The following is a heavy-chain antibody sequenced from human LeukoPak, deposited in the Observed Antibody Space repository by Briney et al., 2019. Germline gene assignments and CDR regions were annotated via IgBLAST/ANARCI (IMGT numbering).Heavy chain of an antibody. CDR3: ARDASGQFDP. CDR1: GYTFTRYY. CDR2: INPSGGST. Sequence: ASVKVSCKASGYTFTRYYMHWVRQAPGQGLEWMGIINPSGGSTSYAQKFQGRVTISVDTSKNQFSLKLSSVTAADTAVYYCARDASGQFDPWGQGTLVTVSS. J-gene: IGHJ5*02. V-gene: IGHV1-46*01.